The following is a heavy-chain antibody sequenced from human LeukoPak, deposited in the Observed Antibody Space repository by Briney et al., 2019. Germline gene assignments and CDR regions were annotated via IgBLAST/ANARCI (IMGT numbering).Heavy chain of an antibody. D-gene: IGHD6-25*01. V-gene: IGHV3-30-3*01. Sequence: GGSLRLSCAASGFTFSSYAMHWVRQAPGKGLEWVAVISYDGSNKYYADSVKGRFTISRDNSKNTLYLQMNSLRAEDTAVYYCARDRDSSVSGLFNWGQGTLVTVSS. J-gene: IGHJ4*02. CDR1: GFTFSSYA. CDR3: ARDRDSSVSGLFN. CDR2: ISYDGSNK.